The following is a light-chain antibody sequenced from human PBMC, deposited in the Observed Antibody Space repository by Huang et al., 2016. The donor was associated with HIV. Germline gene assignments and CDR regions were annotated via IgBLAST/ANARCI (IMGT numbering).Light chain of an antibody. Sequence: DIQMTQSPSAMSASVGDKVTITCRASQAISNYLVWFQQKPGRAPKRLIYAASSLQSGVPSRFSGSGYGTKCTLTISSLQPEDFATYYCLQHHAYPRTFGPGTKVEVK. CDR1: QAISNY. CDR3: LQHHAYPRT. CDR2: AAS. J-gene: IGKJ1*01. V-gene: IGKV1-17*03.